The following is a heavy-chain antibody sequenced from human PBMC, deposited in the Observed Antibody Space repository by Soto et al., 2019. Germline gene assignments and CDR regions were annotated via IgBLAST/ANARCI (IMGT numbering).Heavy chain of an antibody. CDR1: GGSISSGGYD. V-gene: IGHV4-31*03. CDR2: ISYSASS. D-gene: IGHD3-22*01. J-gene: IGHJ4*02. Sequence: LSLTCNVSGGSISSGGYDGNWIRQVPGRGLEWIGYISYSASSFYNPSLESRVSVSIDTSGNQFSLKLSSMTAADTAVYFCARAHTSYYDISGYSQPPFHFDSSGQGTLITV. CDR3: ARAHTSYYDISGYSQPPFHFDS.